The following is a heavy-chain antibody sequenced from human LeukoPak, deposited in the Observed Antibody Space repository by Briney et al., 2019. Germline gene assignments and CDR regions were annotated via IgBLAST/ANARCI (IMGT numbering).Heavy chain of an antibody. CDR3: ARVAAGYSVNYFDY. J-gene: IGHJ4*02. D-gene: IGHD4-23*01. CDR2: ISTGSSTT. V-gene: IGHV3-48*02. Sequence: GGSLRLSCAASGFTFRDYTMNWVRQAPGKGLEWVSYISTGSSTTYYADSVKGRFTISRDNVENSLYLQMNSLRDEDTAVYYCARVAAGYSVNYFDYWGQGTLVTVSS. CDR1: GFTFRDYT.